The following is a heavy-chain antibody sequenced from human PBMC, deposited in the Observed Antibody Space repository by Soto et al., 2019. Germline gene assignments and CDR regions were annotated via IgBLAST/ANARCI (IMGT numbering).Heavy chain of an antibody. D-gene: IGHD6-13*01. J-gene: IGHJ4*02. Sequence: GGSLRLSCAASGFTFSSYSMNWVRQAPGKGLEWGSSISSSSSYIYYADSVKGRFTISRDNAKNSLYLQMNSLRAADTAVYYCACSQQQLPRGGYDYWGQGTLVTVSS. CDR2: ISSSSSYI. CDR1: GFTFSSYS. V-gene: IGHV3-21*01. CDR3: ACSQQQLPRGGYDY.